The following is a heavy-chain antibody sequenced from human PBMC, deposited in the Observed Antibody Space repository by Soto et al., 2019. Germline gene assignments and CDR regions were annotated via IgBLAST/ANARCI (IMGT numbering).Heavy chain of an antibody. CDR3: AREPLRLRHPVN. D-gene: IGHD5-12*01. Sequence: ASVKVSCKASGGTFSSYAISWVRQAPGQGLEWMGGIIPIFGTANYAQKFQGRVTITADESTSTAYMELSSLRSEDTAVYYCAREPLRLRHPVNWGQGTLVTVSS. V-gene: IGHV1-69*13. J-gene: IGHJ4*02. CDR2: IIPIFGTA. CDR1: GGTFSSYA.